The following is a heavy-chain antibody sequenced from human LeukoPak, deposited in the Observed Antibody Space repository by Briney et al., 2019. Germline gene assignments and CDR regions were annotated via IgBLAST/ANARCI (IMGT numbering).Heavy chain of an antibody. CDR3: ARDPGYCSGGSCSDYYYYGMDV. D-gene: IGHD2-15*01. J-gene: IGHJ6*04. CDR1: GGSISSYY. CDR2: IYYSGST. Sequence: PSETLSLTCTVSGGSISSYYWSWIRQPPGKGLEWIGYIYYSGSTNYNPSLKSRVTISVDTSKNQFSLKLSSVTAADTAVYYCARDPGYCSGGSCSDYYYYGMDVWGKGTTVTVSS. V-gene: IGHV4-59*01.